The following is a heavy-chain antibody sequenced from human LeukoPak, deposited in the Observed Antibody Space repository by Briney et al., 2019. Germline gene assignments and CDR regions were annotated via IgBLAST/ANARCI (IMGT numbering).Heavy chain of an antibody. V-gene: IGHV4-59*01. CDR1: GGSISSYY. CDR2: IYYSGST. CDR3: ARAEYSSSPPDY. J-gene: IGHJ4*02. D-gene: IGHD6-6*01. Sequence: SETLSLTCTVSGGSISSYYWGWIRQPPGKGLEWIGYIYYSGSTNYNPSLKSRVTISVDTSKNQFSLKLSSVTAADTAVYFCARAEYSSSPPDYWGQGTLVTVSS.